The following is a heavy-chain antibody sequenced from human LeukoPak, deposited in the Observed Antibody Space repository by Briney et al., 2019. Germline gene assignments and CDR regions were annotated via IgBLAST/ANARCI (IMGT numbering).Heavy chain of an antibody. D-gene: IGHD6-19*01. CDR2: INAGNGNT. Sequence: ASVKVSCKASGYTFTSYAMHWVRQAPGQRLEWMGWINAGNGNTKYSQKFQGRVTITRDTSASTAYMVLSSLRSEDTAVYYCATSITVAPDAFDIWGQGTIVTVSS. J-gene: IGHJ3*02. V-gene: IGHV1-3*01. CDR1: GYTFTSYA. CDR3: ATSITVAPDAFDI.